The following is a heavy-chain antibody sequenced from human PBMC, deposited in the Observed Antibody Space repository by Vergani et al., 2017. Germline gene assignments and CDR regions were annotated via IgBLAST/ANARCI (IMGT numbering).Heavy chain of an antibody. J-gene: IGHJ6*02. CDR1: GYTFTSYA. CDR3: AREPRAAAVSRGPVYYYYGMDV. CDR2: INTNTGNP. V-gene: IGHV7-4-1*02. D-gene: IGHD6-13*01. Sequence: QVQLVQSGSELKKPGASVKVYCKASGYTFTSYAMNWVRQAPGQGLEWMGWINTNTGNPTYAQGFTGRFVFSLDTSVSTAYLQISSLKAEDTAVYYCAREPRAAAVSRGPVYYYYGMDVWGQGTTVTVSS.